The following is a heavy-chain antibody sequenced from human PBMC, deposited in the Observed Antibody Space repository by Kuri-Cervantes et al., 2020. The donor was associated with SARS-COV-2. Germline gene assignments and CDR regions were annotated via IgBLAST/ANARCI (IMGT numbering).Heavy chain of an antibody. CDR1: GFTFSSYG. Sequence: GESLKISCAASGFTFSSYGMHWVRQAPGKGLEWVAVISYDGSNKYYADSVKGRFTISRDNSKNTLYLQMNSLRAEDTAVYYCARGDGIAARRSYYYYIDVWAKGTTVTVSS. D-gene: IGHD6-6*01. V-gene: IGHV3-30*06. CDR2: ISYDGSNK. CDR3: ARGDGIAARRSYYYYIDV. J-gene: IGHJ6*03.